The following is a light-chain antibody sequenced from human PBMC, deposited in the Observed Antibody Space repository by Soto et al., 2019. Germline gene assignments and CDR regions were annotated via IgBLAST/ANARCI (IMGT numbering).Light chain of an antibody. CDR1: NIGSKS. CDR3: QVWDSSSDHNYV. J-gene: IGLJ1*01. Sequence: SYELTQPPSVSVAPGQTARITCGGNNIGSKSVHWYQQKPGQAPVLVVYDDSDRPSGITERFSGSKSGNTATLTISRVEAGDEAEYYCQVWDSSSDHNYVLGTGTKVTVL. CDR2: DDS. V-gene: IGLV3-21*02.